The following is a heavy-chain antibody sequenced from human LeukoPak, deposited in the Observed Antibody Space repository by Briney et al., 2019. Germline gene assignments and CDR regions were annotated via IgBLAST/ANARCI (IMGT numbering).Heavy chain of an antibody. Sequence: PSETLSLTCTVSGDSISSSSSYWGWIRQPPGEGLEWIGSIYYSGATYSNPSLKSRVTISVDTSKNQFSLRLSSVTAADTAVYYCARQSGRVPAAYGPIWYFDLWGRGTLVTVSS. CDR3: ARQSGRVPAAYGPIWYFDL. V-gene: IGHV4-39*01. D-gene: IGHD2-2*01. J-gene: IGHJ2*01. CDR1: GDSISSSSSY. CDR2: IYYSGAT.